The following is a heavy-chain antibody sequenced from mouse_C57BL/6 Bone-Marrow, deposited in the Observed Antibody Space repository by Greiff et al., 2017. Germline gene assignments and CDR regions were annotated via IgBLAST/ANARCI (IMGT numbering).Heavy chain of an antibody. D-gene: IGHD3-2*02. CDR1: GFTFSSYA. CDR3: ARDEGDSSGYAY. J-gene: IGHJ3*01. Sequence: DVKLVESGGGLVKPGGSLKLSCAASGFTFSSYAMSWVRQTPEKRLEWVATISDGGSYTYYPDNVKGRFTISRDNAKNNLYLQMSHLKSEDTAMYYCARDEGDSSGYAYWGQGTLVTVSA. CDR2: ISDGGSYT. V-gene: IGHV5-4*01.